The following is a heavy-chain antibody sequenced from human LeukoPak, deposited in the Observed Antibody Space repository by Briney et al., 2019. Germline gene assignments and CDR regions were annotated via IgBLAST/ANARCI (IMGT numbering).Heavy chain of an antibody. CDR2: IWYDGSNK. V-gene: IGHV3-33*01. D-gene: IGHD2-21*02. CDR1: GFTFSSYG. CDR3: ARGDCGGDCYSPNFDY. Sequence: GGSLRLSCAASGFTFSSYGMHWVRQAPGKGLEWVAVIWYDGSNKYYADSVKGRFTISRDNSKNTLYLQVNSLRAEDTAVYYCARGDCGGDCYSPNFDYWGQGTLVTVSS. J-gene: IGHJ4*02.